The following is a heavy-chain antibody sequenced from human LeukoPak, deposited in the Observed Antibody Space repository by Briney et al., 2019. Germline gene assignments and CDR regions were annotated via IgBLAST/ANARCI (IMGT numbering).Heavy chain of an antibody. Sequence: KPSETLSLTCTVSGGSISSSSYYWGWIRQPPGKGLEWVGSIYYSGTTYYNPSLKSRVTISVDRSKNQFSLKLSSVTAADTAVYYCARARDFWSGYYLDPWGQGTLVTVSS. V-gene: IGHV4-39*07. CDR3: ARARDFWSGYYLDP. CDR1: GGSISSSSYY. J-gene: IGHJ5*02. CDR2: IYYSGTT. D-gene: IGHD3-3*01.